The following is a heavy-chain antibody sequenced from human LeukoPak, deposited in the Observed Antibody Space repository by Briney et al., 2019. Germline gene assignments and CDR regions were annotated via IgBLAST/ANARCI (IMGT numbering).Heavy chain of an antibody. CDR3: ARVGSVYCSSTSCFDY. D-gene: IGHD2-2*01. CDR1: GGSISSGDYY. Sequence: PSETLSLTCTVSGGSISSGDYYWSWIRQPPGKGLEWIGYIYYSGSTYYNPSLKSRVTISVDTSKNQFSLKLSSVTAADTAVYYSARVGSVYCSSTSCFDYWGQGTLVTVSS. V-gene: IGHV4-30-4*08. J-gene: IGHJ4*02. CDR2: IYYSGST.